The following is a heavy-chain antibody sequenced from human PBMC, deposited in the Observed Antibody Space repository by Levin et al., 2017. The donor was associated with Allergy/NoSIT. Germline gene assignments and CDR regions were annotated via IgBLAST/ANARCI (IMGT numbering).Heavy chain of an antibody. CDR3: VADLPGSGYYLSQIDY. Sequence: GGSLRLSCAASGFTFSDAWMSWVRQAPGKGLECVGRIKSKAATADYTAPMKGRFIISRDDSKNTVYLQVNSLRTEDTAVYYCVADLPGSGYYLSQIDYWGQGALVTVSS. CDR2: IKSKAATA. CDR1: GFTFSDAW. J-gene: IGHJ4*02. D-gene: IGHD6-25*01. V-gene: IGHV3-15*01.